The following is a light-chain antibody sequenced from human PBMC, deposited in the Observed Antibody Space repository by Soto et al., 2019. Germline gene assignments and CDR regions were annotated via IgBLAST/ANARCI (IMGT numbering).Light chain of an antibody. V-gene: IGKV1-6*01. CDR1: QDIRNE. CDR3: LQDHNYPRT. Sequence: AIQMTQSPSSLSASVGDRVTITCRASQDIRNELGWYQQKPGKAPKALIYGVSSSQSGVPSRFSGSGSGTDFTLTISSLQPEDFATYYCLQDHNYPRTFGQGTKVEIK. J-gene: IGKJ1*01. CDR2: GVS.